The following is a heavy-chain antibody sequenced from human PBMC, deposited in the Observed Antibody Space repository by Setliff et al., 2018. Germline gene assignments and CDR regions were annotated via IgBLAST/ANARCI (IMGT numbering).Heavy chain of an antibody. D-gene: IGHD1-1*01. V-gene: IGHV4-59*01. Sequence: SETLSLTCTDHGETISTYQWSWIRQPPGKGLEWIGEIDYDGRTKYNPSLKSRVSISEDTSRNQISLRLLSVSAADTAVYFCARDGAGHTESWKGHFGYWGQGTEVTVSS. CDR1: GETISTYQ. J-gene: IGHJ4*02. CDR2: IDYDGRT. CDR3: ARDGAGHTESWKGHFGY.